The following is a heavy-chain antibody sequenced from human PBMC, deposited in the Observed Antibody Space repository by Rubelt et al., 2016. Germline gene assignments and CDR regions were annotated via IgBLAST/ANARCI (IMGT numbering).Heavy chain of an antibody. CDR1: VSSNY. CDR3: ARVFSRSGSPGDDY. Sequence: VSSNYMSWVRQAPGKGLEWVSVIYSGGDTYYADSVKRRFTISRDYSKNTLYLHMNSLRAEDTAVYYCARVFSRSGSPGDDYWGQGTLVTVSS. CDR2: IYSGGDT. D-gene: IGHD1-26*01. J-gene: IGHJ4*02. V-gene: IGHV3-66*01.